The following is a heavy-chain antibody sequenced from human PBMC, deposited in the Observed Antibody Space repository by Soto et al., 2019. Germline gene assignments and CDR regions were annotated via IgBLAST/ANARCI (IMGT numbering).Heavy chain of an antibody. Sequence: GGSLRLSCAASGFTFSSYAMSWVRQAPGKGLEWVSAISGSGGSTYYADSVKGRFTISRDNSKNTLYLQMNSLGAEDTAVYYCAYLEWLSPNWFDPWGQGTLVTVSS. D-gene: IGHD3-3*01. CDR3: AYLEWLSPNWFDP. CDR2: ISGSGGST. J-gene: IGHJ5*02. V-gene: IGHV3-23*01. CDR1: GFTFSSYA.